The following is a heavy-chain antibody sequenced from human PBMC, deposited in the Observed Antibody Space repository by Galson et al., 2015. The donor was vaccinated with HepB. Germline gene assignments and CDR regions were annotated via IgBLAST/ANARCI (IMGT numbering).Heavy chain of an antibody. D-gene: IGHD1-26*01. CDR3: ARGSGSYPGGYSLGY. J-gene: IGHJ4*02. Sequence: SVKVSCKASGYTFTGYYMHWVRQAPGQGLEWMGWINPNSGGTNYAQKFQGWVTMTRDTSISTAYMELSRLRSDDTAVYYCARGSGSYPGGYSLGYWGQGTLVTVSS. V-gene: IGHV1-2*04. CDR2: INPNSGGT. CDR1: GYTFTGYY.